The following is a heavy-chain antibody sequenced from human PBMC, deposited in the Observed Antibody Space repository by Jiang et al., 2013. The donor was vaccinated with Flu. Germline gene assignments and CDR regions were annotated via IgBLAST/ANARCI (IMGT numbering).Heavy chain of an antibody. V-gene: IGHV1-3*01. CDR3: ARGGSSSPYNWFDP. Sequence: AEVKKPGASVKVSCKASGYSLTSYSMHWVRQAPGQRLGWMGWINAGNGDTRYTQKLQGRVTITRDTSASIGYMELSSLTSEDTAVYYCARGGSSSPYNWFDPWGQGTLVTVSS. D-gene: IGHD6-6*01. CDR2: INAGNGDT. CDR1: GYSLTSYS. J-gene: IGHJ5*02.